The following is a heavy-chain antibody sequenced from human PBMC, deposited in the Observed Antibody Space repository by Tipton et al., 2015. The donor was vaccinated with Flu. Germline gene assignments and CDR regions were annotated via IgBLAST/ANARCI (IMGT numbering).Heavy chain of an antibody. D-gene: IGHD4-11*01. CDR3: VRRDYSNYVSDPKNWFDP. Sequence: SLRLSCAASGFAFSSYEMNWVRQAPGKGLEWVSFINPSGTTRYYADSVKGRFTISRDNAENSLYLQMNSLRAEDTAVYFCVRRDYSNYVSDPKNWFDPWGQGTLVAVSS. CDR1: GFAFSSYE. V-gene: IGHV3-48*03. J-gene: IGHJ5*02. CDR2: INPSGTTR.